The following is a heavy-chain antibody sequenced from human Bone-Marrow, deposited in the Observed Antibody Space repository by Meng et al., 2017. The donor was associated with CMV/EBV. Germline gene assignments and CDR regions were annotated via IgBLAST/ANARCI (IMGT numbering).Heavy chain of an antibody. J-gene: IGHJ5*02. CDR3: ARDSYSSSSRWFDP. V-gene: IGHV1-69*05. CDR2: IIPIFGTA. CDR1: GGTFSSYA. D-gene: IGHD6-6*01. Sequence: SVKVSCKASGGTFSSYAISWVRQAPGQGLEWMGGIIPIFGTANYAQKFQGRVTMTTDTSTRTAYMELRSLRPDDTAVYYCARDSYSSSSRWFDPWGQGTLVTVSS.